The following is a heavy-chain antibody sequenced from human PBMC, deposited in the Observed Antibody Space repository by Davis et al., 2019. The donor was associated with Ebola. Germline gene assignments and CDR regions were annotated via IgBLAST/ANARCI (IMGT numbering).Heavy chain of an antibody. V-gene: IGHV3-33*06. D-gene: IGHD2-15*01. CDR2: IWYDGSNK. J-gene: IGHJ3*02. CDR3: AKIDCSGGSCYAPDI. Sequence: PGGSPRLSCAASAFTFSSYGMHWVRQAPGKGLEWVAVIWYDGSNKYYADSVKGRFTISRDNSKNTLYLQMNSLRAEDTAVYYCAKIDCSGGSCYAPDIWGQGTMVTVSS. CDR1: AFTFSSYG.